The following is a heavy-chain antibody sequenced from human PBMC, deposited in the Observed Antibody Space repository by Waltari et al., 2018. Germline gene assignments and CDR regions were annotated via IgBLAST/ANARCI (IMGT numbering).Heavy chain of an antibody. CDR1: GFTFSRYA. V-gene: IGHV3-23*04. D-gene: IGHD3-22*01. CDR2: ISGSGGST. CDR3: AKATTYYDSFFDY. J-gene: IGHJ4*02. Sequence: EVQLVEFGGGLVQPGGSLRLSCAASGFTFSRYAMSWVRQAPGKGLEWVSAISGSGGSTYYADSVKGRFTISRDNSKNTLYLQMNSLRAEDTAVYYCAKATTYYDSFFDYWGQGTLVTVSS.